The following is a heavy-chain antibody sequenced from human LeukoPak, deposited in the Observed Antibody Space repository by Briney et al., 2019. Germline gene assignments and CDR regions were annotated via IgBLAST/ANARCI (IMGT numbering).Heavy chain of an antibody. Sequence: ASVKVSCKASGGTFSSYAISWVRQAPGQGLEWMGRIIPILGIANYAQKFQGRVTITADKSTSTAYMELSSLRSEDTAVYYCAREWGFGELIIDYWGQGTLVTVSS. CDR2: IIPILGIA. CDR3: AREWGFGELIIDY. J-gene: IGHJ4*02. D-gene: IGHD3-10*01. V-gene: IGHV1-69*04. CDR1: GGTFSSYA.